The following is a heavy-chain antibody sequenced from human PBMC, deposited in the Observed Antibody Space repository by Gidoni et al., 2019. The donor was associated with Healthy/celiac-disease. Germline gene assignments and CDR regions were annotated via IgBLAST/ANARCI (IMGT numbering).Heavy chain of an antibody. J-gene: IGHJ6*02. Sequence: QVQLQQWGAGLLKPSETLSLTCAVYGGSFSGYYWSWIRQTPGKGLEWIGEITHSGSTNYNPSLKSRVTISVDTSKNQFSLKLSSVTAADTAVYYCARGRYSSSYNYYYYGMDVWGQGTTVTVSS. V-gene: IGHV4-34*01. D-gene: IGHD6-6*01. CDR3: ARGRYSSSYNYYYYGMDV. CDR1: GGSFSGYY. CDR2: ITHSGST.